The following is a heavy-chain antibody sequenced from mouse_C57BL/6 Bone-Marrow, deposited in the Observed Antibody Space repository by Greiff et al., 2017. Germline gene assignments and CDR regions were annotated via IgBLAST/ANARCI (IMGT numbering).Heavy chain of an antibody. D-gene: IGHD4-1*01. CDR3: ARGNWDGYFDV. Sequence: QVQLQQPGAELVRPGTSVKLSCTASGYTFTSYWMHWVKQSPGQGLEWIGVIDPSDSYTNYNQKFKGKATLTVDTSSSTAYMQLSSLTSEDSAVYYCARGNWDGYFDVWGRGTTVTGSA. J-gene: IGHJ1*03. V-gene: IGHV1-59*01. CDR2: IDPSDSYT. CDR1: GYTFTSYW.